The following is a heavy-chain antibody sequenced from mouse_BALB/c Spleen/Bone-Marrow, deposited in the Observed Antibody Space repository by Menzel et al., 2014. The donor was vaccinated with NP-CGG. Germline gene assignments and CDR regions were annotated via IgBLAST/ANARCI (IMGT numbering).Heavy chain of an antibody. CDR3: ASYRYAWYFDV. CDR1: GFDIKDTY. CDR2: IDPANGNT. D-gene: IGHD2-14*01. V-gene: IGHV14-3*02. Sequence: EVKLMESGAELVKPGASVKLSCTASGFDIKDTYMHWVKQRPEQGLEWIGRIDPANGNTKYDPKFQGKATITADTSSNTAYLQLSSLTSEDTAVYYGASYRYAWYFDVWGAGTTVTVSS. J-gene: IGHJ1*01.